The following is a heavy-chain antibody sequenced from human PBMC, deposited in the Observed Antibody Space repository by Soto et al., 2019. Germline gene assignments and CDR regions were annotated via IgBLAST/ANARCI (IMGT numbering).Heavy chain of an antibody. D-gene: IGHD3-16*02. CDR1: GFTFGDYA. CDR3: TRDSDDYIWGSYRLHDAFDI. CDR2: IRSKAYGGTT. V-gene: IGHV3-49*03. J-gene: IGHJ3*02. Sequence: HPGGSLRLSCTASGFTFGDYAMSWFRQAPGKGLEWVGFIRSKAYGGTTEYAASVKGRFTISRDDSKSIAYLQMNSLKTEDTAVYYCTRDSDDYIWGSYRLHDAFDIWGQGTMVTVSS.